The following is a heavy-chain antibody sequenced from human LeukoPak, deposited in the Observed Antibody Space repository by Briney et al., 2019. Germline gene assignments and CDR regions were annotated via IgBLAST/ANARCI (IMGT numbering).Heavy chain of an antibody. Sequence: GGSLRLSCAASGFALRSYTVTWVRQAPGKGLEWVSSISSTSAYIYYAESVKGRFRISRDNVDNVVHLQMSSLRNEDTAFYYCARVAVAGPTGWFDSWGQGTLVTVSS. J-gene: IGHJ5*01. CDR3: ARVAVAGPTGWFDS. CDR2: ISSTSAYI. V-gene: IGHV3-21*01. CDR1: GFALRSYT. D-gene: IGHD6-19*01.